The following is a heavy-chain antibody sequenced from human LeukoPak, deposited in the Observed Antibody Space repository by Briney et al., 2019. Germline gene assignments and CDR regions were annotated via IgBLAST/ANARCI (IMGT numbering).Heavy chain of an antibody. J-gene: IGHJ4*02. CDR2: ISWNSGSI. CDR1: GFTFDDYA. D-gene: IGHD3-22*01. Sequence: GGSLRLSCAASGFTFDDYAMHWVRQAPGKGLECVSGISWNSGSIGYADSVKGRFTISRDNAKNSLYLQMNSLRAEDTALYYCARASTPGYDSSGYFDYWGQGTLVPVSS. CDR3: ARASTPGYDSSGYFDY. V-gene: IGHV3-9*01.